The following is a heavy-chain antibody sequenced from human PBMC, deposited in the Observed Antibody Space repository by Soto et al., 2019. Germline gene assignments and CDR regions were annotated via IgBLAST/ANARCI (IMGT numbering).Heavy chain of an antibody. V-gene: IGHV3-9*01. CDR1: GFTFDNYA. Sequence: GGSLRLSCGASGFTFDNYAMHWVRQAPGKGLEWVSGISWNSNTIAYADSVKGRFTISRDNAKNSLYLQMNSLRAEDTAFYYCAKDTGPNWGQGTLVTAPQ. CDR2: ISWNSNTI. CDR3: AKDTGPN. J-gene: IGHJ4*02.